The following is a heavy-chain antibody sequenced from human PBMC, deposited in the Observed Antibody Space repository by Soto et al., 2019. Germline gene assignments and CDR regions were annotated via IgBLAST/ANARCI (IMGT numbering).Heavy chain of an antibody. CDR1: GFTFSSSA. J-gene: IGHJ4*02. Sequence: EVQLLDSGGGLVQPGGSLRLSCTASGFTFSSSAMSWVRQAPGKGLEWVSAISSGNGGTTYYAGSVKGRFTISRDNSKKTLYLQMKGLEAEDTAVYYCAKGGGGDHGYWGQGTLVTVSS. CDR3: AKGGGGDHGY. V-gene: IGHV3-23*01. D-gene: IGHD2-21*02. CDR2: ISSGNGGTT.